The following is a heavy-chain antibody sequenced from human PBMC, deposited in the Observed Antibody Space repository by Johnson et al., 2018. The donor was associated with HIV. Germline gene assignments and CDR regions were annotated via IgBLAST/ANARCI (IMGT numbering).Heavy chain of an antibody. V-gene: IGHV3-30*02. Sequence: HVQLVESGGGVVQPGGSLRLSCAASGFNFNGFGMHWVRQAPGQGLELVAFLRYDGTNKNYGDSVKGRFTISRDNSKNTLFLQMNSLRTEDTALYYCAKSRGGYSYGYDAFDIWGQGTMVTVSS. D-gene: IGHD5-18*01. CDR1: GFNFNGFG. CDR3: AKSRGGYSYGYDAFDI. J-gene: IGHJ3*02. CDR2: LRYDGTNK.